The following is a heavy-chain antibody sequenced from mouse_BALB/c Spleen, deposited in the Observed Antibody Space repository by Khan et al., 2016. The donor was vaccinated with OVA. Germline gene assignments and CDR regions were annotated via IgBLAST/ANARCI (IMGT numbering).Heavy chain of an antibody. D-gene: IGHD1-1*01. Sequence: VQLKQSGPELVRPGASVKISCTASGYSFTGYTMHWVMQSHGKSLEWIGRINTHIGETFYNQRFKDKATLTVDESSSTAHMALRSLTSEDSAVYCCTRIYRSDFDYWGQGTTVTVSS. CDR2: INTHIGET. J-gene: IGHJ2*01. V-gene: IGHV1-20*01. CDR3: TRIYRSDFDY. CDR1: GYSFTGYT.